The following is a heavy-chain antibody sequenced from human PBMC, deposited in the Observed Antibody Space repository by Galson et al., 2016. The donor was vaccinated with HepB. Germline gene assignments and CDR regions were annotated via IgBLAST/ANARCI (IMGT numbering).Heavy chain of an antibody. Sequence: SVKVSCKASGYTFTGYYIHWVRQAPGQGLEWMGWINPNSGGTDYARKFQGWVTMTRDTSISTAYMEMTGLKFDDTAVYYCARGRATLWDNFYYGMDVWGQGTSVIVS. J-gene: IGHJ6*02. D-gene: IGHD1-26*01. CDR3: ARGRATLWDNFYYGMDV. CDR1: GYTFTGYY. V-gene: IGHV1-2*04. CDR2: INPNSGGT.